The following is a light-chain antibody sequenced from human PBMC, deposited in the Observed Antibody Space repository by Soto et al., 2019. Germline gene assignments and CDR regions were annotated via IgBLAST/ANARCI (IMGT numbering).Light chain of an antibody. Sequence: DIVLTQSPGTLSLSPGESATLSCRASQSVSSSYLAWYQQKPGQAPRLLIYGASSRATGIPDRFSGSGSGTDFTLTISRLEPEDFAVYYCQQDGSSPQTFGQGTKVEIK. CDR1: QSVSSSY. J-gene: IGKJ1*01. CDR2: GAS. CDR3: QQDGSSPQT. V-gene: IGKV3-20*01.